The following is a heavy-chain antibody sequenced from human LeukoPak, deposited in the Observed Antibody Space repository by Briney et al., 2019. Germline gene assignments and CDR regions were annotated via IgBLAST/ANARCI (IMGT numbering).Heavy chain of an antibody. CDR1: GYTFTGYY. Sequence: ASVKVSCKASGYTFTGYYMHWVRRAPGQGLEWMGWINPNSGGTNYAQKFQGRVTMTRDTSISTAYMELSRLRSDDTAVYYCARDGAIAAAGTTYFDYWGQGTLVTVSS. CDR3: ARDGAIAAAGTTYFDY. J-gene: IGHJ4*02. CDR2: INPNSGGT. D-gene: IGHD6-13*01. V-gene: IGHV1-2*02.